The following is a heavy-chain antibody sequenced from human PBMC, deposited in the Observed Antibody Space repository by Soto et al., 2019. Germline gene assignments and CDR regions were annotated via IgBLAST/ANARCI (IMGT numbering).Heavy chain of an antibody. CDR1: GASISTYS. CDR2: IFYSGTT. Sequence: SETLSLTCTVSGASISTYSWSWIRQPPGKGLEWIGYIFYSGTTNYNPSLKSRVTMSGDTSKNQFSLKVTSVTAADTAVYYCAIHGEGDAYNPYYFDSWAQGTLVPVSS. D-gene: IGHD1-1*01. V-gene: IGHV4-59*08. J-gene: IGHJ4*02. CDR3: AIHGEGDAYNPYYFDS.